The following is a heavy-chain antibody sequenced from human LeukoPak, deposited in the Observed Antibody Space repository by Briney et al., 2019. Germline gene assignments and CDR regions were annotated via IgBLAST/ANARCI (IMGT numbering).Heavy chain of an antibody. CDR1: GYTFTIYG. D-gene: IGHD6-6*01. V-gene: IGHV1-18*01. CDR3: ARVLGIAARPGLDY. CDR2: ISAYNGNT. J-gene: IGHJ4*02. Sequence: ASVNVSCKASGYTFTIYGISWVRQAPGQGLEWMGWISAYNGNTNYAQKLQGRVTMTTDTSTSTAYMELRSLRSDDTAVYYCARVLGIAARPGLDYWGQGTLVTVSS.